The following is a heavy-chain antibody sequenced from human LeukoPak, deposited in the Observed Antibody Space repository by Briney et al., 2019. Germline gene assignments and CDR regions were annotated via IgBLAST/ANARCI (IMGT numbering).Heavy chain of an antibody. V-gene: IGHV3-23*01. CDR3: ARARCSGTMCRVFVG. J-gene: IGHJ1*01. D-gene: IGHD2-15*01. CDR1: GFTFTTYV. CDR2: ITRRGDVT. Sequence: GGSLRLSCVPSGFTFTTYVMCWVRQAPGKGLEWVSNITRRGDVTFYADSVKGRFTISRDKSKNTLYLQKNRPRAEDTALYYSARARCSGTMCRVFVGGGQGTLVSVSS.